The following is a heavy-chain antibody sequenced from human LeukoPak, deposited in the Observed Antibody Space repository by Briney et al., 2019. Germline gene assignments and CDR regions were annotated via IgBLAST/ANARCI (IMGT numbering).Heavy chain of an antibody. V-gene: IGHV3-7*04. D-gene: IGHD3-10*01. CDR1: GFTFNNYW. CDR2: TKQDGDEK. Sequence: GSLRLSCAASGFTFNNYWMSWVRQAPGKGLEWVANTKQDGDEKYYADSVAGRFTISRDNAKNSLYLQMNSLRAEDTAVYYCARSMTGSGSYYPYFDFWGQGTLVTVSS. J-gene: IGHJ4*02. CDR3: ARSMTGSGSYYPYFDF.